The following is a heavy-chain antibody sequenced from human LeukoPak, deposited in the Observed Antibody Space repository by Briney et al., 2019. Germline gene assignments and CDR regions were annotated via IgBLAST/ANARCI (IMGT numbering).Heavy chain of an antibody. J-gene: IGHJ4*02. D-gene: IGHD3-22*01. V-gene: IGHV1-18*01. CDR1: GYTFTAYG. CDR3: ATSTGGYSDLYFHY. CDR2: ISGYNGDT. Sequence: ASVKVSCKASGYTFTAYGISWVRQAPGQGLEWMGWISGYNGDTKYAQRFEGRATMTTDTSTTTAFMDLRSLRSDDTAVYFCATSTGGYSDLYFHYWGQGTLVSVSS.